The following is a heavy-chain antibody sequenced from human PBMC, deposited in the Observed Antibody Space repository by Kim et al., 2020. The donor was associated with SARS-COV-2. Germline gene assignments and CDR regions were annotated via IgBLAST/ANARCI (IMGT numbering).Heavy chain of an antibody. V-gene: IGHV3-30*07. Sequence: KGRFTISRDNSKNPLYLQMNSLGAEDTAVYYCARGGVLRFLEWFPSAFDYWGQGTLVTVSS. J-gene: IGHJ4*02. CDR3: ARGGVLRFLEWFPSAFDY. D-gene: IGHD3-3*01.